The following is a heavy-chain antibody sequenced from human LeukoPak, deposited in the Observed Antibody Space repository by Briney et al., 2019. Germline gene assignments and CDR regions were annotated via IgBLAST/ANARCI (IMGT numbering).Heavy chain of an antibody. J-gene: IGHJ3*02. CDR2: IVVGSGNT. Sequence: SVKVSCKASGFTFTSSAVQWVRQARGQRLEWIGWIVVGSGNTNYAQKFQERVTITRDMSTSTAYMELSSLRSEDTAVYYCARETYYYDSRTGDAFDIWGQGTMVTVSS. D-gene: IGHD3-22*01. CDR1: GFTFTSSA. CDR3: ARETYYYDSRTGDAFDI. V-gene: IGHV1-58*01.